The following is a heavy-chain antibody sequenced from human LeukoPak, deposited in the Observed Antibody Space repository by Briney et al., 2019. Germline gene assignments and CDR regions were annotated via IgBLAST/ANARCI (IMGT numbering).Heavy chain of an antibody. J-gene: IGHJ1*01. CDR3: ARGGYYDSSGYYYVGYFHH. CDR1: GFTFSSYE. Sequence: GGSLILSCAASGFTFSSYEMNWVRQAPGKGLEWVSYISFSGSTIYYADSVKGRFTISRDNAKNSLYVQMNSLRAEDTAVYYCARGGYYDSSGYYYVGYFHHWGQGTLVNVSS. CDR2: ISFSGSTI. D-gene: IGHD3-22*01. V-gene: IGHV3-48*03.